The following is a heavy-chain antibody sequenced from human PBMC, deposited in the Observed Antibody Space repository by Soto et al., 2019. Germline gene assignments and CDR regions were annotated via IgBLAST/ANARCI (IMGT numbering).Heavy chain of an antibody. CDR1: GFTVSSNY. CDR2: IYSGGST. CDR3: ARRNYDSSGYWFDP. V-gene: IGHV3-66*04. J-gene: IGHJ5*02. D-gene: IGHD3-22*01. Sequence: GSLRLSCAASGFTVSSNYMSWVRQAPGKGLEWVSVIYSGGSTYYADSVKGRFTISRDNSKNTLYLQMNSLRAEDTAVYYCARRNYDSSGYWFDPWGQGTLVTVSS.